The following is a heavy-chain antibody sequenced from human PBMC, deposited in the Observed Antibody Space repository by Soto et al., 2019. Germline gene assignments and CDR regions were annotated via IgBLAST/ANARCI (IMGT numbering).Heavy chain of an antibody. V-gene: IGHV4-4*02. CDR2: IYHNGSP. CDR3: ATLPPRIAVTVLPIPT. J-gene: IGHJ5*02. Sequence: VQLRQAGPGLVKTSGTLSLTCVVSGGSVSSTNWWTWVRQPPGKRLEWIGEIYHNGSPTYSQSLRGRATISVDKSNNQFSRRLGSVTAADTAVYYCATLPPRIAVTVLPIPTWGQGIQVTVSS. CDR1: GGSVSSTNW. D-gene: IGHD4-17*01.